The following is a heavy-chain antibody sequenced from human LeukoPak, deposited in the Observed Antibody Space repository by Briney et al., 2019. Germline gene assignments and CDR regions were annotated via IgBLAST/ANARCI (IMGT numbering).Heavy chain of an antibody. D-gene: IGHD3-10*01. CDR2: ISGSGGST. Sequence: PGGSLRLSCAASGFTFSSYAMSWVRRAPGKGLEWVSAISGSGGSTYYADSVKGRFTISRDNSKNTLYLQMNSLRAEDTAVYYCAKGSVTMVRGVIKLYYYYGMDVWGKGTTDTVSS. CDR1: GFTFSSYA. CDR3: AKGSVTMVRGVIKLYYYYGMDV. V-gene: IGHV3-23*01. J-gene: IGHJ6*04.